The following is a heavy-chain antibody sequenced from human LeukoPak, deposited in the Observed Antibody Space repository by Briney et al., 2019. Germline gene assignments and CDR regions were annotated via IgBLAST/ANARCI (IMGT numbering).Heavy chain of an antibody. Sequence: GGSLRLSCAASGFTFSSYWMHWVRQAPGKGLVWVSRINSDGSSTTYADSVKGRFTISRDNVKNTLYLQMNSLRAEDTAVYYCARRGYSSGWYVIDYWGQGTLVTVSS. D-gene: IGHD6-19*01. CDR1: GFTFSSYW. CDR3: ARRGYSSGWYVIDY. J-gene: IGHJ4*02. CDR2: INSDGSST. V-gene: IGHV3-74*01.